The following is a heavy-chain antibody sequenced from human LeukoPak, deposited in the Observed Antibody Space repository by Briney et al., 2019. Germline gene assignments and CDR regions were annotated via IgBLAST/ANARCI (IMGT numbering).Heavy chain of an antibody. J-gene: IGHJ4*02. V-gene: IGHV4-59*13. CDR2: VYYTGST. D-gene: IGHD3-3*01. Sequence: SSETLSLTCSVSGASISGYYWSWIRQTPGKGLEWIGYVYYTGSTNYNPSLQSRVTITVDTSNNQFSLNLRSVTAADTAVYYCARYMRDSGTYDFDYWGQGTLVTVSS. CDR3: ARYMRDSGTYDFDY. CDR1: GASISGYY.